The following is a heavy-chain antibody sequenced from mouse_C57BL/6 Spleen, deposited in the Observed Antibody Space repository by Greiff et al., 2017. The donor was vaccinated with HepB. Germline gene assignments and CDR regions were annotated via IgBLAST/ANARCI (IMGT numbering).Heavy chain of an antibody. CDR2: IWGGGST. CDR3: AAHYSTNYYAMDY. J-gene: IGHJ4*01. D-gene: IGHD2-5*01. CDR1: GFSLTSYG. V-gene: IGHV2-9*01. Sequence: VQVVESGPGLVAPSQSLSITCTVSGFSLTSYGVDLVRQPPGKGLEWLGVIWGGGSTNYNSALMSRLSISKDNSKSQVFLKMNSLQTDDTAMYYCAAHYSTNYYAMDYWGQGTSVTVSS.